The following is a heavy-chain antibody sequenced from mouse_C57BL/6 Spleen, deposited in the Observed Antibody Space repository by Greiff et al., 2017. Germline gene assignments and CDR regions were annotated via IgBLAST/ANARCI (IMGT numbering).Heavy chain of an antibody. CDR3: ARTVVVTEDYYFDY. V-gene: IGHV5-6*02. CDR1: GFTFSSYG. D-gene: IGHD1-1*01. Sequence: EVMLVESGGDLVKPGGSLKLSCAASGFTFSSYGMSWVRQTPDKRLEWVATISSGGSYTYYPDSVKGRFTIARDNAKNTLYLQMSSLKSEDTAMYYCARTVVVTEDYYFDYGGQGTTLTVAS. J-gene: IGHJ2*01. CDR2: ISSGGSYT.